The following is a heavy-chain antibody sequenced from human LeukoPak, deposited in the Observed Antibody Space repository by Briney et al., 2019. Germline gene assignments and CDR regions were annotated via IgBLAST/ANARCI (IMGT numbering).Heavy chain of an antibody. J-gene: IGHJ4*02. V-gene: IGHV3-30-3*01. Sequence: PGGSLRLSCAASGFTFSDYAMTWVRQAPGKGLEWVAVISYDGDHKYYPDSVKGRFTISRDNSKNTVYLQMNSLRVEDTAVYFCAREYYSGNYYVFDYWGQGTLVTVSS. CDR1: GFTFSDYA. CDR3: AREYYSGNYYVFDY. CDR2: ISYDGDHK. D-gene: IGHD1-26*01.